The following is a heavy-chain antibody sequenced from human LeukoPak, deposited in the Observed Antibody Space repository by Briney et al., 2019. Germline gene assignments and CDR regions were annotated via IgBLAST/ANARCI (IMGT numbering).Heavy chain of an antibody. D-gene: IGHD2-15*01. Sequence: GGSLRLSCAASGFTFSSYAMHWVRQAPGKGLEWVAVISYDGSNKYYADSVKGRFTISRDNAKNSLYLQMDSLRAEDTAMYYCARGVFGARRYCGGGSCSSITWDYWGQGTLVTVSS. CDR3: ARGVFGARRYCGGGSCSSITWDY. J-gene: IGHJ4*02. CDR1: GFTFSSYA. V-gene: IGHV3-30*04. CDR2: ISYDGSNK.